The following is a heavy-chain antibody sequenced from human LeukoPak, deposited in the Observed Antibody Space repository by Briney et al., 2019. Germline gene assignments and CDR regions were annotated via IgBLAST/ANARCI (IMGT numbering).Heavy chain of an antibody. V-gene: IGHV4-4*07. J-gene: IGHJ4*02. CDR1: GGSISSYY. D-gene: IGHD3-10*01. Sequence: MTSETLSLTCTVSGGSISSYYWSRIRQPAGKGLEWIGRIYTSGSTNYNPSLKSRVTMSVDTSKNQFSLKLSSVTAADTAVYYCARFNIWFGGSFDYWGQGTLVTVSS. CDR2: IYTSGST. CDR3: ARFNIWFGGSFDY.